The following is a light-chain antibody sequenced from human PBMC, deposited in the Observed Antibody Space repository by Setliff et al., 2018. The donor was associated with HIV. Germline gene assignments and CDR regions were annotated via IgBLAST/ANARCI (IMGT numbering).Light chain of an antibody. CDR1: SSNVGKYDF. J-gene: IGLJ1*01. CDR3: SSYSGSRTFDV. Sequence: QSVLTQPASVSGSPGQSITISCTGNSSNVGKYDFVAWYRQYPGKAPELTIYGVTKRPSGVSKCFSGSQSANAASLTISGLQTVAEADYYRSSYSGSRTFDVVGTGTKVTVL. V-gene: IGLV2-23*02. CDR2: GVT.